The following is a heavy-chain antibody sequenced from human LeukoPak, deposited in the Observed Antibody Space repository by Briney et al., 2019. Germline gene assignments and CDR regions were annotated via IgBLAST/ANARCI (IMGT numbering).Heavy chain of an antibody. D-gene: IGHD2/OR15-2a*01. CDR3: VSFYETY. CDR1: GSYW. V-gene: IGHV3-74*01. J-gene: IGHJ4*02. Sequence: GGSLRLSCAAFGSYWMHWVRQAPGKGLVWVSHINSDGSWTSYADSVKGRFTISKDNAKNTVYLQMNNLRAEDTAVYYCVSFYETYWGRGTLVTVSS. CDR2: INSDGSWT.